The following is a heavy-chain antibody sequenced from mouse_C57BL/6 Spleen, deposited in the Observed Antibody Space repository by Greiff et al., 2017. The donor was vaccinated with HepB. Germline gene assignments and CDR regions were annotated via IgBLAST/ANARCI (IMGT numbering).Heavy chain of an antibody. CDR2: IDPPDSYT. J-gene: IGHJ3*01. V-gene: IGHV1-69*01. Sequence: QLQESGPELVMPGASVKRSCKASGYTFPSSWMPGVNRRPGQGLEWIGEIDPPDSYTNYNQKFKGNSTLTVDKSSSTAYMQLSSLTAEDSAVYYCAIYGSSYAWFAYWGQGTLVTVSA. D-gene: IGHD1-1*01. CDR3: AIYGSSYAWFAY. CDR1: GYTFPSSW.